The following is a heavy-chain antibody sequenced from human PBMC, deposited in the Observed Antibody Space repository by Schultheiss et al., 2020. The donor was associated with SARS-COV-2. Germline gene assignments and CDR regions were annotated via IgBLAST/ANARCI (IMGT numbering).Heavy chain of an antibody. CDR2: MFYTDNT. Sequence: SETLSLTCTVSGGSISRSGYYWGWIRQPPGKGLEWIGSMFYTDNTYYNPPLKGRITISADTSKNQFSLHLTSVTAADTAVYYCARDKRERNYVWGSYRYLSYGMDVWGQGTTVTVSS. V-gene: IGHV4-39*07. CDR1: GGSISRSGYY. J-gene: IGHJ6*02. D-gene: IGHD3-16*02. CDR3: ARDKRERNYVWGSYRYLSYGMDV.